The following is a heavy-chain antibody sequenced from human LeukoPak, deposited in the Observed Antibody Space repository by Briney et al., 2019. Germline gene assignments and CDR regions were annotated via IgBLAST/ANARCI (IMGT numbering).Heavy chain of an antibody. V-gene: IGHV3-23*01. D-gene: IGHD6-19*01. CDR3: AKEMGSGWKILGY. J-gene: IGHJ4*02. CDR2: ISGSGAST. Sequence: PGGSLRLSCAASGFTFTSYVMSWVRQAPGKGLEWVSGISGSGASTYYADSVKGRLTISRDNSKNTLYLQMNSLRAEDAALYYCAKEMGSGWKILGYWGQGTLVTVSS. CDR1: GFTFTSYV.